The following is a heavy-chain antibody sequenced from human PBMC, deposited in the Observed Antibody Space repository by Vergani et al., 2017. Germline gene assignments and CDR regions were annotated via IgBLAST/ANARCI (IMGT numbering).Heavy chain of an antibody. CDR1: GFTFSSYD. CDR2: IGTTGDTGDT. Sequence: EVQLVESGGGLVQPGGSLRLSCAASGFTFSSYDMHWVRQPTGKGLEWVSAIGTTGDTGDTYYPGSVKGRLTISRENAKKSLYLQMNSLRAGDTAVYYCARARAARPNAFDIWGQGTMVTVSS. V-gene: IGHV3-13*01. J-gene: IGHJ3*02. D-gene: IGHD2-15*01. CDR3: ARARAARPNAFDI.